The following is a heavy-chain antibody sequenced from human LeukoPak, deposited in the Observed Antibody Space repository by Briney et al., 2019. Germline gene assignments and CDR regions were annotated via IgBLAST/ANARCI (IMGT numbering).Heavy chain of an antibody. J-gene: IGHJ4*02. CDR3: ARGPTYGQAFDY. V-gene: IGHV3-7*01. CDR1: GFTFSSSW. Sequence: GGSLRLSCAACGFTFSSSWMTWVRQAPGQGLEWVASLREDGSEKTYVDSVKGRFTISRDNAKNSVYLQMDSLRAEDTAVYYCARGPTYGQAFDYWGQGTLVSVSS. D-gene: IGHD3-10*01. CDR2: LREDGSEK.